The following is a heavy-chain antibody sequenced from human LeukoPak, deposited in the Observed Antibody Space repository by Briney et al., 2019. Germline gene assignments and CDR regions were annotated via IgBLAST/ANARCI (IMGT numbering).Heavy chain of an antibody. CDR2: IRYDRSNK. J-gene: IGHJ4*02. Sequence: GGSLRLSCAASGFTFSSYGMHWVRQAPGKGLEWVAFIRYDRSNKYYADSVKGRFTISRDNSKNTLYLQMNSLRAEDTAVYYCASERYNWNYAFDYWGQGILVTVSS. D-gene: IGHD1-7*01. CDR3: ASERYNWNYAFDY. V-gene: IGHV3-30*02. CDR1: GFTFSSYG.